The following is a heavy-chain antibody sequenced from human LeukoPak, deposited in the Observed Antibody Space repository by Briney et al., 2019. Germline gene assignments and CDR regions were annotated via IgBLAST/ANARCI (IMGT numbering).Heavy chain of an antibody. D-gene: IGHD6-19*01. CDR1: GFTFSSYA. CDR2: ISGSGGST. V-gene: IGHV3-23*01. Sequence: PGGSLRLSCAASGFTFSSYAMSWVRQAPGKGLEWVSAISGSGGSTYYADSVKGRFTISRDNSKNTLYRQMNSLRAEDTAVYYCARTREQWLVFDYWGQGTLVTVSS. J-gene: IGHJ4*02. CDR3: ARTREQWLVFDY.